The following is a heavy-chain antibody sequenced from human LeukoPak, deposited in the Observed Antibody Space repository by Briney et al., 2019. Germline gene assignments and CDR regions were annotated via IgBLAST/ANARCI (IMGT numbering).Heavy chain of an antibody. Sequence: ASVKVSCKASGYTFTGYYMHWVRQAPGQGLEWMGWINPNSGGTNYAQKFQGRVTMTRDTSISTAYMELSRLRSDDTAVYYCARVPGIAVDGTDYWGQGTLVTVSS. CDR1: GYTFTGYY. CDR2: INPNSGGT. D-gene: IGHD6-19*01. V-gene: IGHV1-2*02. CDR3: ARVPGIAVDGTDY. J-gene: IGHJ4*02.